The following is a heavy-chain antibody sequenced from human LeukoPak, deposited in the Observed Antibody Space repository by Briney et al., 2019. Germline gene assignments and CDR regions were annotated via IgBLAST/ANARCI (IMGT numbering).Heavy chain of an antibody. J-gene: IGHJ4*02. Sequence: SETLSLTCAVSGGSIINSNWWSWVRQPPGKGLEWIGEINHSGSTNYNPSLKSRVTISVDTSKKQFSLKLSSVTAADTAVYYCVTYYFDSSGPKKNYWGQGTLVTVSS. CDR2: INHSGST. CDR3: VTYYFDSSGPKKNY. V-gene: IGHV4-4*02. CDR1: GGSIINSNW. D-gene: IGHD3-22*01.